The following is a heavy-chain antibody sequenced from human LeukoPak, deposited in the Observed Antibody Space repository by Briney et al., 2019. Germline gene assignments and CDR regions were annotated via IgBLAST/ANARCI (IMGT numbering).Heavy chain of an antibody. CDR2: ISWNSGSI. J-gene: IGHJ3*02. D-gene: IGHD6-13*01. Sequence: GRSLRLSCAATGFTFDDYALHWVRQAPGKGLEWVLGISWNSGSIGYADSVKGRFTISRDNAKNSLYLQMNSPRPEDTALYYCAKDIAKATTVSSSVVFDIWGQGTMVTVSS. CDR1: GFTFDDYA. CDR3: AKDIAKATTVSSSVVFDI. V-gene: IGHV3-9*01.